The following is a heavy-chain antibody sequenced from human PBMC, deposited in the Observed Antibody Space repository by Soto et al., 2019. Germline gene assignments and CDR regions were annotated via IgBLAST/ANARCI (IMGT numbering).Heavy chain of an antibody. CDR3: RRGSSDNDGTLRVDY. CDR2: IYSGGNT. Sequence: EVQVVETGGGLIQPGGSLRLSCAASGFTVTRNYMNWVRQAPGKGLEWVSIIYSGGNTYYADSVKGRFTISRDNSKNTLFLQMTGLRVEDSAVYYCRRGSSDNDGTLRVDYWGQGTLVTVSS. D-gene: IGHD2-2*01. V-gene: IGHV3-53*02. J-gene: IGHJ4*02. CDR1: GFTVTRNY.